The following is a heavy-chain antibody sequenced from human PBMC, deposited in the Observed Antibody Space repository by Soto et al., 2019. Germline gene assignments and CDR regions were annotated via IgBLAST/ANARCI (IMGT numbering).Heavy chain of an antibody. CDR2: ISGSGGST. CDR1: GFTFSSYA. J-gene: IGHJ4*02. D-gene: IGHD3-9*01. V-gene: IGHV3-23*01. CDR3: AKFVFDILTGHYYFDY. Sequence: EVQLLESGGGLVQPGGSLRLSCAASGFTFSSYAMSWVRQAPGKGLEWVSAISGSGGSTYYADSVKGRFTISRDNSKNTLYLQMNSLRAEDTAVYYCAKFVFDILTGHYYFDYWGQGTLVTVSS.